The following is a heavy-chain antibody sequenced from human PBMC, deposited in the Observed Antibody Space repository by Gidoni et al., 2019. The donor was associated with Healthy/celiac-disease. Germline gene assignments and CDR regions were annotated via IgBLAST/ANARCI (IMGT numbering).Heavy chain of an antibody. D-gene: IGHD5-12*01. J-gene: IGHJ4*02. V-gene: IGHV4-39*01. CDR1: GGSISSSSYY. Sequence: QLQLQESGPGLVKPSETLSLTCTVSGGSISSSSYYWGWIRQPPGKGLEWIGSIYYSGSTYYNPSLKSRVTISVDTSKNQFSLKLSSVTAADTAVYYCASVTSDIVATMGPTNYFDYWGQGTLVTVSS. CDR2: IYYSGST. CDR3: ASVTSDIVATMGPTNYFDY.